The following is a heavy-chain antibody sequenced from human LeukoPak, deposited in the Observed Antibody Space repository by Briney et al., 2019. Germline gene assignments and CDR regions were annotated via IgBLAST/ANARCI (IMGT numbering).Heavy chain of an antibody. CDR2: IYHSGST. CDR1: GGSISSSNW. V-gene: IGHV4-4*02. D-gene: IGHD3-22*01. Sequence: SETLSLTCAVSGGSISSSNWWSWVRQPPGKGLEWIGEIYHSGSTNYNPSLKSRVTISVDKSKNQFSLKLSSVTAADTAVYYCARVFFNYYDSSGYYFDYWGQGTLVTVSS. CDR3: ARVFFNYYDSSGYYFDY. J-gene: IGHJ4*02.